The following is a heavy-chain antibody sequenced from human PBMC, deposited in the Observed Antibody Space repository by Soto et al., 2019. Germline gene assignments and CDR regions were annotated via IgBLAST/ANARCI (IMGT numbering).Heavy chain of an antibody. D-gene: IGHD3-22*01. CDR1: GGTFSSYA. V-gene: IGHV1-69*10. Sequence: GASVKVSCKASGGTFSSYAISWVRQAPGQGLEWMGGIIPILGTANYAQKFQGRVTITADKSTSTAYMELSSLRSEDTAVYYCARDLGTYYYDSSGYSRYGMDVWGQGTTVTVSS. CDR2: IIPILGTA. J-gene: IGHJ6*02. CDR3: ARDLGTYYYDSSGYSRYGMDV.